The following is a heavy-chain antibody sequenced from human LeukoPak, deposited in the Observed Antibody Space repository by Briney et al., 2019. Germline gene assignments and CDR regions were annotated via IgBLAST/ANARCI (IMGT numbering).Heavy chain of an antibody. D-gene: IGHD3-22*01. CDR3: ARDRPLGSGYYVFDY. CDR1: GYTFTSYY. J-gene: IGHJ4*02. CDR2: INPSGGST. V-gene: IGHV1-46*01. Sequence: ASVKVSCTASGYTFTSYYMHWVRQAPGQGLEWMGIINPSGGSTSYAQKFQGRVTMTRDTSTSTVYMELSSLRSEDTAVYYCARDRPLGSGYYVFDYWGQGTLVTVSS.